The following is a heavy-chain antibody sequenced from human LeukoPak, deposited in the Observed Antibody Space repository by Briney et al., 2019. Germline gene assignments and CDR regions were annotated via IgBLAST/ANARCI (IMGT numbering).Heavy chain of an antibody. D-gene: IGHD1-26*01. J-gene: IGHJ3*02. CDR3: ARQSRATAAFDI. CDR2: MTPSNGHT. Sequence: GASVKVSCKTSGYTFNSFDINWVRQATGQGLEWMGWMTPSNGHTGYARKFQGRVTMTRNTSISTAYMELSSLRSEDTAVYYCARQSRATAAFDIWGQGTMVTVSS. CDR1: GYTFNSFD. V-gene: IGHV1-8*01.